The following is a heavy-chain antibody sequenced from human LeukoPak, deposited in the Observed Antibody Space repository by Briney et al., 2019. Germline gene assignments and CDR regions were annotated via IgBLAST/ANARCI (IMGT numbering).Heavy chain of an antibody. Sequence: GGSLRLSCAASGFTFSSYAMHWVRQAPGKGLEYVSAISSNGGSTYYANSVKGRFTISRDNSKNTLYLQMGSLRAEDMAVYYCARDGHYYGSGSYYRDYYYYGMDVWGQGTTVTVSS. CDR2: ISSNGGST. D-gene: IGHD3-10*01. CDR3: ARDGHYYGSGSYYRDYYYYGMDV. V-gene: IGHV3-64*01. J-gene: IGHJ6*02. CDR1: GFTFSSYA.